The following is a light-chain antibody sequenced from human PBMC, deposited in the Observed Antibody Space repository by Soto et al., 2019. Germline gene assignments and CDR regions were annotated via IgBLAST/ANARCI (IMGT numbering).Light chain of an antibody. CDR1: NSDVGAFDF. V-gene: IGLV2-14*01. CDR3: TSYTTSATYV. CDR2: EVS. Sequence: QSALTQPASVSGSPGQSITISCTGTNSDVGAFDFVSWYQQHPGVAPKLLIYEVSTRPSGISNRFSGSKSANTASLTISGLQPEDEADYYCTSYTTSATYVFGSGTQLTVL. J-gene: IGLJ7*01.